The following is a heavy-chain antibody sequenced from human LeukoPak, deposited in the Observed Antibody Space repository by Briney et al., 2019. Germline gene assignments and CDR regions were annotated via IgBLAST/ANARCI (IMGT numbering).Heavy chain of an antibody. D-gene: IGHD2-2*01. Sequence: SVKVSCTASGGTFSSYAISWVRQAPGQGLEWMGGIIPIFGTANYAQKFQGRVTITTDESTSTAYMELSSLRSEDTAVYYCARFIVVVPAAKGWFDPWGQGTLVTVSS. CDR1: GGTFSSYA. J-gene: IGHJ5*02. V-gene: IGHV1-69*05. CDR3: ARFIVVVPAAKGWFDP. CDR2: IIPIFGTA.